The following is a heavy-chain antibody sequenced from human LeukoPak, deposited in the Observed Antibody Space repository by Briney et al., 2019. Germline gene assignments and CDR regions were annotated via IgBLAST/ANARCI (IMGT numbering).Heavy chain of an antibody. D-gene: IGHD3-10*01. CDR3: AKKGYYASGSYFDH. CDR2: IRYEGTNK. J-gene: IGHJ4*02. V-gene: IGHV3-30*02. Sequence: GGSLRLSCAASGFIFSSYGMHWVRQAPGKGLEWVAFIRYEGTNKYYADSVKGRLFISRDNSKNTLYLQMNSLRPEDTAMYYCAKKGYYASGSYFDHWGQGTLVTASS. CDR1: GFIFSSYG.